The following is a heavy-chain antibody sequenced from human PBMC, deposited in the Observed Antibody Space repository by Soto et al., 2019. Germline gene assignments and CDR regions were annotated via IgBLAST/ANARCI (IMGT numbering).Heavy chain of an antibody. CDR1: GGSFSGYY. Sequence: SETLSLTCAVYGGSFSGYYWSWIRQPPGKGLEWIGEINHSGSTNYNPSLKSRVTISVDTSKNQFSLKLSSVTAADTAVYYCARGGIYYDSSGYYLGYYYYYGMDVWGQGTTVTVSS. J-gene: IGHJ6*02. V-gene: IGHV4-34*01. D-gene: IGHD3-22*01. CDR2: INHSGST. CDR3: ARGGIYYDSSGYYLGYYYYYGMDV.